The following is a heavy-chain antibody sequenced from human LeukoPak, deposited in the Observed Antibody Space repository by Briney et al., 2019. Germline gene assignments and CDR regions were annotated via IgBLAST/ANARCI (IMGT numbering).Heavy chain of an antibody. J-gene: IGHJ6*02. CDR1: GGSISSSSYY. CDR2: IYYSGCT. V-gene: IGHV4-39*01. D-gene: IGHD3-3*01. CDR3: ARQLITIFGVGPYYYYYYGMDV. Sequence: SETLSLTCTVSGGSISSSSYYWGWIRQPPGKGLEWIVSIYYSGCTYYNPSLKSRVTISVDTSKNQFSLKLSSVTAADTAVYYCARQLITIFGVGPYYYYYYGMDVWGQGTTVTVSS.